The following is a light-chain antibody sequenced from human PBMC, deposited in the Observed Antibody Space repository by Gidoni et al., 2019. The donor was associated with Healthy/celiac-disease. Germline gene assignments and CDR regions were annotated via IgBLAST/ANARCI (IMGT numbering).Light chain of an antibody. CDR1: SSDVGSYNL. CDR3: CSYAGSSTFERV. V-gene: IGLV2-23*03. J-gene: IGLJ3*02. Sequence: QSALTQPASVSGSPGQSNTISCTGTSSDVGSYNLVSWYPQHPGKAPKLMIYEGSKRPSGVSNRFSGSKSGNTASLTISGLQAEDEADYYCCSYAGSSTFERVFGGGTKLTVL. CDR2: EGS.